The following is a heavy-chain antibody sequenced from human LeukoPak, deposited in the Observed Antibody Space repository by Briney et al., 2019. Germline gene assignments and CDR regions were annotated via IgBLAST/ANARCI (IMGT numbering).Heavy chain of an antibody. D-gene: IGHD3-10*01. CDR3: ARVTGQSSGSYF. Sequence: ASVKVSCKASGGTFSSYAISWVRQAPGQGLEWMGGIIAYSGNTNYAPNLQGRVTMTTDTSTSTAYMELKSLRSDDTAVYYCARVTGQSSGSYFWGQGTTVTVSS. V-gene: IGHV1-18*01. CDR1: GGTFSSYA. J-gene: IGHJ6*02. CDR2: IIAYSGNT.